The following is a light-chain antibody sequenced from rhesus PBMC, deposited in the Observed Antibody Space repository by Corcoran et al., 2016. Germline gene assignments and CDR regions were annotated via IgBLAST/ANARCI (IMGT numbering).Light chain of an antibody. CDR1: QSLLHSNGCTY. V-gene: IGKV2-91*01. J-gene: IGKJ3*01. Sequence: DIVMTQTPLSLPVTPGEPASISCRSSQSLLHSNGCTYLYWYLQKPGQSPQLLMYVASYRASGVPDRFSVSGSGTVFTLGISRVEAEDIVVYYCMQGTQLPFTFGPGTKLDIK. CDR3: MQGTQLPFT. CDR2: VAS.